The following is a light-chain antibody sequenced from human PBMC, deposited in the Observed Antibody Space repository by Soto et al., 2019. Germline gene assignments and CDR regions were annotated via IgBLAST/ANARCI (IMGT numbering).Light chain of an antibody. CDR3: QQYNNSPCT. V-gene: IGKV3D-15*01. Sequence: EMVMTQSPSTLSVSPGERATLSFSASQSVSSNLAWYQQKPGQPPRLLIYCASTRATGIPARFSGSGSGTEFTLTISSLQSEDFAVYYCQQYNNSPCTFGQGTKVDIK. CDR1: QSVSSN. J-gene: IGKJ1*01. CDR2: CAS.